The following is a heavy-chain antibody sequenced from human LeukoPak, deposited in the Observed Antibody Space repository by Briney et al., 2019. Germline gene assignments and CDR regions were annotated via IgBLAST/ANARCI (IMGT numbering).Heavy chain of an antibody. V-gene: IGHV3-23*01. CDR1: GFTFSTYA. D-gene: IGHD2-2*01. J-gene: IGHJ5*02. CDR3: AKDGGFIVVVPAASFDP. CDR2: ISGSGGST. Sequence: GGSLRLSCAASGFTFSTYAMSWVRQAPGKGLEWVSAISGSGGSTYYADSVKGRFTISRDNSKNTLYLQMNSLRADDTAVYYCAKDGGFIVVVPAASFDPWGQGTLVTVSS.